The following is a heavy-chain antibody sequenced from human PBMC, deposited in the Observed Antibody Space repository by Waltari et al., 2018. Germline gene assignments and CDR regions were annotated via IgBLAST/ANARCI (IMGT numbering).Heavy chain of an antibody. CDR2: IKSRITGGTT. J-gene: IGHJ4*02. Sequence: EVQLVESGGGLVEPGGSLRLSCAGSGFIFSTAWMHWARQAPGKGLEWVGPIKSRITGGTTEYRATVKGRFTISRDDSKDTVYLQMNSLKTEDTGVYYCGDFTAFDYWGQGSLVIVSS. CDR3: GDFTAFDY. V-gene: IGHV3-15*01. CDR1: GFIFSTAW. D-gene: IGHD2-8*02.